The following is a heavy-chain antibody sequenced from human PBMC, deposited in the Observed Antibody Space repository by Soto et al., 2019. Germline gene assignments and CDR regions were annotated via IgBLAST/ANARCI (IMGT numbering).Heavy chain of an antibody. CDR2: MNPNSGDT. CDR1: GYTFTSYD. CDR3: AKWYGGNAGDY. D-gene: IGHD2-15*01. V-gene: IGHV1-8*01. J-gene: IGHJ4*02. Sequence: QVQPVQSGAEVKKPGASVKVSCKASGYTFTSYDINWVRQATGQGPEWMGWMNPNSGDTHYAQTFQGRVTMTRNTSISTAYMELSSLRSEDTAMYYCAKWYGGNAGDYWGQGTLVTVSS.